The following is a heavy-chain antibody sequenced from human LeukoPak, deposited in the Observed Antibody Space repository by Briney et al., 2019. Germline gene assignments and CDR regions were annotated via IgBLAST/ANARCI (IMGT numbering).Heavy chain of an antibody. V-gene: IGHV4-61*02. D-gene: IGHD3-22*01. CDR3: ARGPYSYDSSGAFDI. CDR2: ISSSGST. CDR1: GDSISSGDYY. Sequence: PSETLSLTCTVSGDSISSGDYYWSWIRQPAGKGLEWIGRISSSGSTNYNPSLKSRVTISVDTSKNQFSLKLTSVTAADTAVYFCARGPYSYDSSGAFDIWGQGTMVTVSS. J-gene: IGHJ3*02.